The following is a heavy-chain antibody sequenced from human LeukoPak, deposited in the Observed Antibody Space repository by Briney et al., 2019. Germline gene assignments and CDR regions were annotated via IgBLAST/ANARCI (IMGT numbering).Heavy chain of an antibody. V-gene: IGHV3-66*01. J-gene: IGHJ3*02. CDR3: ARTGQQLVQDAFDI. CDR1: GFTVSSNY. D-gene: IGHD6-6*01. Sequence: TGGSLRLSCAASGFTVSSNYMSWVRQAPGKGLEWVSVIYSGGSTYYADSVKGRFTISRDNSKNTLYLQMNSLRAEDTAVYYCARTGQQLVQDAFDIWGQGTMVTVSS. CDR2: IYSGGST.